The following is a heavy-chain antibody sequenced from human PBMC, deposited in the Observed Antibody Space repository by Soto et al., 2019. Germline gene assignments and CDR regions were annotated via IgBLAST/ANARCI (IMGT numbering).Heavy chain of an antibody. CDR3: VKGGYLWSDENYFVMDV. CDR1: GFTFSNFA. Sequence: PGVSLRLSCAASGFTFSNFAMHWVRQAPGKGLEWVTTISHTGSPKYYADSVKGRLTISRDNSENTLSLQIDSLRAEDTALYYCVKGGYLWSDENYFVMDVWGPGTTVTVSS. CDR2: ISHTGSPK. J-gene: IGHJ6*02. V-gene: IGHV3-30*18. D-gene: IGHD2-8*01.